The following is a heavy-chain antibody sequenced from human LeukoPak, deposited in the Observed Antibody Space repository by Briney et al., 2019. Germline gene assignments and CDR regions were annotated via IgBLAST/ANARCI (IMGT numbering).Heavy chain of an antibody. Sequence: SETLSLTCTVSGGSISSGSYYWSWIRQPAGKGLEWIGRIYTGGSTKYNPSLKSRVTISIDTSKNQFSLKLSSVTATDTAVYYCARDGYSSGWAFDPWGQGTLVTVSS. CDR3: ARDGYSSGWAFDP. D-gene: IGHD6-19*01. J-gene: IGHJ5*02. V-gene: IGHV4-61*02. CDR1: GGSISSGSYY. CDR2: IYTGGST.